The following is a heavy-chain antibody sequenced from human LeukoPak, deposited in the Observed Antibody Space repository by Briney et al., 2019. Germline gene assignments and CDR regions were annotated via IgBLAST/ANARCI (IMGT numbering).Heavy chain of an antibody. Sequence: ASVKVSCKASRNIFTGYFIHWVRQAPGLGLEWMGWINPKNGGTNPAEKFQGRVTMTRDTSLSTAFMELTGLTSDDTAVYFCAREPPYTGHCDITTCDVSRFDLWGQGTLVTVSS. D-gene: IGHD2-2*01. CDR2: INPKNGGT. CDR3: AREPPYTGHCDITTCDVSRFDL. CDR1: RNIFTGYF. V-gene: IGHV1-2*02. J-gene: IGHJ4*02.